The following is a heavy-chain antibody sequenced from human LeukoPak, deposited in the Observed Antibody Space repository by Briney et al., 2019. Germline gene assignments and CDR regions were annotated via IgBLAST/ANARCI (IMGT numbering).Heavy chain of an antibody. V-gene: IGHV3-23*01. CDR1: GFTFSSYA. CDR2: ISGSGGST. J-gene: IGHJ4*02. D-gene: IGHD6-19*01. Sequence: PGGSLRLSCAASGFTFSSYAMSWVRRAPGKGLEWVSAISGSGGSTYYADSVKGRFTISRDNSKNTLYLQMNSLRAEDTAVYYCARQLQQWLGMFDYWGQGTLVTVSS. CDR3: ARQLQQWLGMFDY.